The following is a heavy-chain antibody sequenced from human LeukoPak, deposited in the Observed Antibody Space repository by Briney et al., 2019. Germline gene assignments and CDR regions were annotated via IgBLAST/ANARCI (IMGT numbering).Heavy chain of an antibody. V-gene: IGHV3-48*03. D-gene: IGHD3-9*01. J-gene: IGHJ4*02. CDR3: ARSAGNVLTGYYSYLDY. CDR2: ISSSGSTI. CDR1: GFTFSSYE. Sequence: HPGGSLRLSCPASGFTFSSYEMNWVRQAPGKGLEWVSYISSSGSTIYYADSVKGRFTISRDNAKNSLYLQMNSLRAEDTAVYYCARSAGNVLTGYYSYLDYWGQGILVTVSS.